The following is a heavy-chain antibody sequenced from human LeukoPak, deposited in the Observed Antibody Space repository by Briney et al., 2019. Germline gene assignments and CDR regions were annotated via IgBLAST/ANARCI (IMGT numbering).Heavy chain of an antibody. CDR2: INPNSGGT. CDR3: ARWLTRLDSSGCY. D-gene: IGHD3-22*01. V-gene: IGHV1-2*02. J-gene: IGHJ4*02. CDR1: GYTFTGYY. Sequence: ASVKVSCKASGYTFTGYYMHWVRQAPGQGLEWMGWINPNSGGTNYAQKFQGRVTMTRDTSISAAYMELSRLRSDDTAVYYCARWLTRLDSSGCYWGQGTLVTVSS.